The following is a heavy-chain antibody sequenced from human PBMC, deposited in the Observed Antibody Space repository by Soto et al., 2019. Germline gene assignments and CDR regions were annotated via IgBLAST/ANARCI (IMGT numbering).Heavy chain of an antibody. CDR1: GFTVSSNY. Sequence: EVQLVETGGGLIQPGGSLRLSCAASGFTVSSNYMSWVRQAPGKGLEWVSVIYSGGSTYYADSVKGRFTISRDNSKNTLYRQMNSLRAEDTAVYYCARDSRIAAAGNYGMDVWGQGTTVTVSS. CDR3: ARDSRIAAAGNYGMDV. D-gene: IGHD6-13*01. J-gene: IGHJ6*02. V-gene: IGHV3-53*02. CDR2: IYSGGST.